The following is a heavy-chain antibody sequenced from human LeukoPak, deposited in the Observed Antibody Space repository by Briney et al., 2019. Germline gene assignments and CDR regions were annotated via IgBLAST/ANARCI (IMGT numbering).Heavy chain of an antibody. D-gene: IGHD3-10*01. CDR3: ARGRSIYSYYGVDV. CDR2: IYYSGST. J-gene: IGHJ6*02. V-gene: IGHV4-39*01. CDR1: GGSISSSTYY. Sequence: SETLSLTCTVSGGSISSSTYYWGWIRQPPGKGLEWIGSIYYSGSTYYNPSLKSRVTISVDTSKNQFSLRLSSVTAADTAVYYCARGRSIYSYYGVDVWGQGTTVTVSS.